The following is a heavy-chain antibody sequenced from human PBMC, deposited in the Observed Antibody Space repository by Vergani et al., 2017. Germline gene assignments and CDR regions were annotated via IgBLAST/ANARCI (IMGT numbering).Heavy chain of an antibody. CDR1: EYSFGNYW. V-gene: IGHV5-51*01. CDR2: MYTADSDT. J-gene: IGHJ4*02. Sequence: EVELVQSGPEMRKPGESLKISCKGSEYSFGNYWIGWVRQMPGKGLEWMGIMYTADSDTRYRPFFPGQVTISADKSISTAFLQWDSLEASDTALYYCARHTTYTDSWGQGTLVTVSS. CDR3: ARHTTYTDS. D-gene: IGHD1-1*01.